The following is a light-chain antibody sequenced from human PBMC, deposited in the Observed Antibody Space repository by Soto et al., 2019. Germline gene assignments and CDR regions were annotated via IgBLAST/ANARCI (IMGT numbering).Light chain of an antibody. CDR3: SSYTSSSTLV. V-gene: IGLV2-14*01. CDR2: DVS. CDR1: SSDVGGYNY. J-gene: IGLJ2*01. Sequence: QSALTQPASVSGSPGQSITISCTGTSSDVGGYNYVSWYQQHPGKAPKLMIYDVSNRPSGVSNRFSGSKSGNMASLTISGLQDEDEDDYYCSSYTSSSTLVFGGGTKLTVL.